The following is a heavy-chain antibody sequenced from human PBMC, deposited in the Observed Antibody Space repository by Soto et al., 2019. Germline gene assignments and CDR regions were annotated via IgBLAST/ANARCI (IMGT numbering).Heavy chain of an antibody. CDR2: ISAYNGNT. J-gene: IGHJ4*02. CDR1: GYTFTSYA. D-gene: IGHD2-21*02. Sequence: ASVKVSCKASGYTFTSYAMHWVRQAPGQRLEWMGWISAYNGNTNYAQKLQGRVTMTTDTSTSTAYMELRSLRSDDTAVYYCARETHCGGDCYTFDYWGQGTLVTVSS. V-gene: IGHV1-18*01. CDR3: ARETHCGGDCYTFDY.